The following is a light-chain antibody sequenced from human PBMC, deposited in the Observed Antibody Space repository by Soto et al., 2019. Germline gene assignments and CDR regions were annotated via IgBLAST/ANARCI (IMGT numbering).Light chain of an antibody. V-gene: IGKV3-11*01. J-gene: IGKJ4*01. CDR2: DVS. CDR3: QPRRNWPLT. Sequence: EIVLTQSPATLSLSPGERATLSCRASQSVDSYLTWYQQKPGQAPRLLIYDVSKRATGIPVRFRGSGSGTDFTLTISSLEPEDVAIYYCQPRRNWPLTFGGGTKVEIK. CDR1: QSVDSY.